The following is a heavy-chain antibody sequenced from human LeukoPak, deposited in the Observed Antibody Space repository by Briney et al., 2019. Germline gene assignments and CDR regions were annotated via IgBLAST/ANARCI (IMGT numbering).Heavy chain of an antibody. J-gene: IGHJ4*02. D-gene: IGHD5-18*01. CDR2: MNPNSGNT. V-gene: IGHV1-2*02. CDR1: GYTFTGYY. Sequence: ASVKVSCKASGYTFTGYYMHWVRQATGQGLEWMGWMNPNSGNTGYAQKFQGRVTMTRDTSISTAYMELSRLKSDDTALYYCARERREYSYGSFIGDYWGQGTLVTVSS. CDR3: ARERREYSYGSFIGDY.